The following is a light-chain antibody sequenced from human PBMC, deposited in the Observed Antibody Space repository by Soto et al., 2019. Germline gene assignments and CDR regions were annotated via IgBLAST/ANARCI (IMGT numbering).Light chain of an antibody. J-gene: IGLJ1*01. CDR3: SSHTISSALQV. Sequence: QSALTQPASVSGSPGQSITVSCTGTSSDIGGSNYVSWYQQHPGKAPKLMIYGVSNRPSGVSNRFSGSKSGNTASLTISGLQADDEADYYCSSHTISSALQVFGTGTKVTVL. V-gene: IGLV2-14*01. CDR2: GVS. CDR1: SSDIGGSNY.